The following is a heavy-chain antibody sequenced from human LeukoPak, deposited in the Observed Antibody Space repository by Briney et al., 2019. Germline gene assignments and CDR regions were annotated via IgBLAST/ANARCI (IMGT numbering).Heavy chain of an antibody. Sequence: ASVKVSCKASGYTFTGYYMHWVRQAPGQGLEWMGWINPNSGGTNYAQKFQGRVTMTRDTSISTAYMELSRLRSDDTAVYYCARDLVRYFDWPHTHPLDVWGQGTTVTVSS. CDR1: GYTFTGYY. J-gene: IGHJ6*02. CDR2: INPNSGGT. D-gene: IGHD3-9*01. V-gene: IGHV1-2*02. CDR3: ARDLVRYFDWPHTHPLDV.